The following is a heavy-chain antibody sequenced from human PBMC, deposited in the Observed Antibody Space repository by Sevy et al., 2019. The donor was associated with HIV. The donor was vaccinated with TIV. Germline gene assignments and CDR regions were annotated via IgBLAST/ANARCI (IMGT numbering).Heavy chain of an antibody. J-gene: IGHJ5*02. CDR1: GFSFSRHG. D-gene: IGHD6-19*01. V-gene: IGHV3-23*01. Sequence: GGSLRLSCVAAGFSFSRHGMHWARQAPGKGLEWVSGISGSGISIYYAGSVKGRFTISRDNSKNTLILQMNSLRAEDTAIYYCAKELPGYQYDSSGNLDTWGQGRLVTVSS. CDR3: AKELPGYQYDSSGNLDT. CDR2: ISGSGISI.